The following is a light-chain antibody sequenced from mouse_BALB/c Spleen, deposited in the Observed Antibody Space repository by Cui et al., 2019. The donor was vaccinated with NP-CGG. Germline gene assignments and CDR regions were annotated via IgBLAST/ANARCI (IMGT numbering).Light chain of an antibody. Sequence: QAVVTQKSALTTSPGETVTLTCRSSTGAVTTSNYANWVQEKPDHLFTGLIGGTNNRVPGVPARFSGSLIGDKAALTITGAQTEDDAIYFCALWYSNHWVFGGGTKLTVL. CDR3: ALWYSNHWV. CDR2: GTN. J-gene: IGLJ1*01. CDR1: TGAVTTSNY. V-gene: IGLV1*01.